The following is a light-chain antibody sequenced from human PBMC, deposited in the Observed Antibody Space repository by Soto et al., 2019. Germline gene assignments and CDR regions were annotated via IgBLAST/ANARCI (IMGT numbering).Light chain of an antibody. CDR1: QSFRGL. J-gene: IGKJ5*01. CDR2: DAY. CDR3: QQRHMWPIT. Sequence: VVLTQSPVTLSLSPGERATLSCMAIQSFRGLLAWYQQKPGQAPRLLIYDAYNRATGIPPRFSGSGSGTDFTLTISSLEPEDSAVYYCQQRHMWPITFGQGTRLEIK. V-gene: IGKV3-11*01.